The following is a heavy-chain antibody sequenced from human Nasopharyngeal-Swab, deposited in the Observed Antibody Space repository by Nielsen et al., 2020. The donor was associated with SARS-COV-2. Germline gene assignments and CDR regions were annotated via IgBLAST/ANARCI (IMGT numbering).Heavy chain of an antibody. CDR2: ISGSGGST. V-gene: IGHV3-23*01. J-gene: IGHJ6*03. CDR1: GFTFSSYA. CDR3: AKEATLGGVGDYYYMDV. D-gene: IGHD3-16*01. Sequence: GESLKISCAASGFTFSSYAMSWVRQAPGKGLEWVSAISGSGGSTYYADSVKGRFTISRDNSKNTLYLQMNSLRADDTAVYYCAKEATLGGVGDYYYMDVRGKGTTVTVSS.